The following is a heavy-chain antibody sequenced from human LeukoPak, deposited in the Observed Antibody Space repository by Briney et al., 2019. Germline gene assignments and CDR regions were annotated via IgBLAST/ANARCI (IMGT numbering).Heavy chain of an antibody. CDR3: ATPSAPYGY. J-gene: IGHJ4*02. CDR1: GDTFTGYY. D-gene: IGHD4-17*01. CDR2: INPNSGDT. V-gene: IGHV1-2*02. Sequence: ASVKVSCKASGDTFTGYYMHWVRQAPGQGLEWMGWINPNSGDTNYAQKFQGRVTMTRDTSISTAYMELSRLRSDDTAVYYCATPSAPYGYWGQGTLVTVSS.